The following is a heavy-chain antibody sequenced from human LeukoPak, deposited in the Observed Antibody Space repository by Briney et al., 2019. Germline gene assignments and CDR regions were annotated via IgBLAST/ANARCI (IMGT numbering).Heavy chain of an antibody. Sequence: SETLSLTCAASGASITNYYWSWIRQPPGKGLEWIGYISYSGLTSYNASLKSRVLISIDTSKNQFSLKLTSLTAADTAVYFCGGHSPNHNYATGGVDFWGQGTLVTVSS. CDR2: ISYSGLT. D-gene: IGHD4-11*01. CDR1: GASITNYY. J-gene: IGHJ4*02. V-gene: IGHV4-59*08. CDR3: GGHSPNHNYATGGVDF.